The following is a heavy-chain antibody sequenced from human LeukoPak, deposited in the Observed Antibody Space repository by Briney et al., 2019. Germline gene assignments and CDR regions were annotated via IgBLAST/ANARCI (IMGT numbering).Heavy chain of an antibody. CDR3: AKGSSPFDY. J-gene: IGHJ4*02. CDR1: GFTFSNYA. Sequence: GGSLRLSCAASGFTFSNYAMSWVRQAPGKGLEWVSAISANGGGTYYADSVKGRFTIPRDNSKNTLYLQMNSLRAEDTAVYYCAKGSSPFDYWGQGTLVTVPS. V-gene: IGHV3-23*01. D-gene: IGHD6-13*01. CDR2: ISANGGGT.